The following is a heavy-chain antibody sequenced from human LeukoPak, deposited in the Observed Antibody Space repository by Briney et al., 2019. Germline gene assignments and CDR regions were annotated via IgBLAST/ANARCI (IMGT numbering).Heavy chain of an antibody. CDR3: ARSPPPGGNSDY. CDR1: GYTFTGYY. Sequence: ASVKVSCKASGYTFTGYYMHWVRQAPGQGLEWMGRINPNSGGTNYAQKFQGRVTMTRDTSISTAYMELSRLRSDDTAAYYCARSPPPGGNSDYWGQGTLVTVSS. D-gene: IGHD4-23*01. J-gene: IGHJ4*02. CDR2: INPNSGGT. V-gene: IGHV1-2*06.